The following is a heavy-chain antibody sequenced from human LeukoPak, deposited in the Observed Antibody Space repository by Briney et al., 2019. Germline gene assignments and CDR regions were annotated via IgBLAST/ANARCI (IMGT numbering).Heavy chain of an antibody. CDR2: IYYSGST. CDR3: ARDPPLTATVTTGGSDY. CDR1: GGSISSSSYY. D-gene: IGHD4-17*01. V-gene: IGHV4-39*07. J-gene: IGHJ4*02. Sequence: SETLSLTCTVSGGSISSSSYYWGWIRQPPGKGLEWIGSIYYSGSTFYNPSLKSRVTISVDTSKNQFSLKLSSVTAAETAVYYCARDPPLTATVTTGGSDYWGQGTLVTVSS.